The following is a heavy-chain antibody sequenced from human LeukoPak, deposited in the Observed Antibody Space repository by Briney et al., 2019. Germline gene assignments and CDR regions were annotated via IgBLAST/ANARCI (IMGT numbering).Heavy chain of an antibody. CDR1: GYTFTSYD. CDR3: ATISRRGQGYCSGGSCYQLGY. D-gene: IGHD2-15*01. V-gene: IGHV1-8*01. CDR2: MNPNSGNT. J-gene: IGHJ4*02. Sequence: ASVKLSCKASGYTFTSYDINRERQATGHGLEWMGWMNPNSGNTGYAQKYQGRVNMTMNTSISTAYMELSSLRSEDTAVYYCATISRRGQGYCSGGSCYQLGYWGQGTLVTVSS.